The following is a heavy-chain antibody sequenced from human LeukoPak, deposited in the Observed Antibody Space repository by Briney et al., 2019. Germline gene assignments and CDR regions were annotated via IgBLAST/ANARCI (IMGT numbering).Heavy chain of an antibody. Sequence: GGSLRLSCAASGFTFSSSDMHWVRQAPGKGLEWVAVISYDGSNKYYADSVKGRFTISRDNSKNTLYIQMNSLRADDTAMYYCARGGPGDRSGYYSSFDYWGQGTLVTVSS. V-gene: IGHV3-30*03. J-gene: IGHJ4*02. CDR1: GFTFSSSD. D-gene: IGHD3-3*01. CDR2: ISYDGSNK. CDR3: ARGGPGDRSGYYSSFDY.